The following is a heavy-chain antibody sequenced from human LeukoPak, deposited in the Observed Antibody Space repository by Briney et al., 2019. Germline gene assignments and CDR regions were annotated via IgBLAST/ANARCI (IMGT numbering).Heavy chain of an antibody. D-gene: IGHD4/OR15-4a*01. CDR2: IYDSGST. CDR1: GGSIRSSYYY. V-gene: IGHV4-39*07. J-gene: IGHJ4*02. Sequence: SETLSLTCTVSGGSIRSSYYYWGWIRQPPGKGLEWIGSIYDSGSTYYNPSLKSRVTISVDTSKNQFSLKLSSVTAADTAVYYCARERYGGTPDYWGQGTLVTVSS. CDR3: ARERYGGTPDY.